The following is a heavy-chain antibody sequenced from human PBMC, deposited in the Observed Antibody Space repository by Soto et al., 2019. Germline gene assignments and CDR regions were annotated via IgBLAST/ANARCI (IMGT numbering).Heavy chain of an antibody. CDR1: GGSFNANY. V-gene: IGHV4-34*12. J-gene: IGHJ4*02. Sequence: SETLSLTCAVSGGSFNANYWSWIRQPPGKGLEWIGEIFHSGSTNYNPSLKSRVTISVDTSKNQFSLKLSSVTAADTAIYYCASARWDYWGQGTQVTVPQ. CDR2: IFHSGST. CDR3: ASARWDY.